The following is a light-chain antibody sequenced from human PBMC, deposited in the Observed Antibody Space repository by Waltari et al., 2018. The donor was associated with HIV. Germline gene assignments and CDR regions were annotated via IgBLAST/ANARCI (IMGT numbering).Light chain of an antibody. CDR2: GRN. CDR3: HSRDTNPNHLV. CDR1: SLINYY. Sequence: SSELTQDPAVSVALGQTVRITCQGDSLINYYASWYQQKPGKAPLLVMFGRNNRPSGIPDRFSGSSSGNTASLTITGTQAEDEADYYCHSRDTNPNHLVFGAGTRLTVL. J-gene: IGLJ3*02. V-gene: IGLV3-19*01.